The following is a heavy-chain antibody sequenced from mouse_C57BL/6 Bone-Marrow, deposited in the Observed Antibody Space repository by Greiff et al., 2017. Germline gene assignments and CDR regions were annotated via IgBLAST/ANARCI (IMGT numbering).Heavy chain of an antibody. CDR2: ISSGSSTI. J-gene: IGHJ3*01. Sequence: EVQGVESGGGLVKPGGSLKLSCAASGFTFSDYGMHWVRQAPEKGLEWVAYISSGSSTIYYADTVKGRFTISRDNAKNTLFLQMTSLRSEDTAMYYCARGGVTTEAWFAYWGQGTLVTVSA. D-gene: IGHD2-2*01. CDR3: ARGGVTTEAWFAY. CDR1: GFTFSDYG. V-gene: IGHV5-17*01.